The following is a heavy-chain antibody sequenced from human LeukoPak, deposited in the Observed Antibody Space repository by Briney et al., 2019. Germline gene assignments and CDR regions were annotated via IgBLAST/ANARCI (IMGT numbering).Heavy chain of an antibody. D-gene: IGHD3-9*01. CDR2: ISWNSGSI. J-gene: IGHJ4*02. Sequence: SLRLSCAASGFTFDDYAMHWVRQAPGKGLEWVSGISWNSGSIGYADSVKGRFTISRDYAKNSLYLQMNSLRAEDTALSYCAKDMGYDILTGYPWGFDYWGQGTLVTVSS. CDR3: AKDMGYDILTGYPWGFDY. CDR1: GFTFDDYA. V-gene: IGHV3-9*01.